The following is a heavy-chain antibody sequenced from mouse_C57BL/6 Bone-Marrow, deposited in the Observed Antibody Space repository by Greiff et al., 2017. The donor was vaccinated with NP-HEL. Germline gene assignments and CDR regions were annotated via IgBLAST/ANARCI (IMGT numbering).Heavy chain of an antibody. CDR1: GYTFTDYY. CDR3: ERLYAMGC. CDR2: INPNNGGT. V-gene: IGHV1-26*01. J-gene: IGHJ4*01. Sequence: VQLQQSGPELVKPGASVTISCKASGYTFTDYYMHWVKQSHGKSLEWIGDINPNNGGTSYNQKFKGKATLTVDKSSSTAYMELRGLTSDDSAVYYYERLYAMGCWGQGTSVTVST.